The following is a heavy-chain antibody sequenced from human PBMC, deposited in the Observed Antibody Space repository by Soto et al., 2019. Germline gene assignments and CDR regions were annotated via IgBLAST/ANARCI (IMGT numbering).Heavy chain of an antibody. V-gene: IGHV2-5*02. J-gene: IGHJ5*02. D-gene: IGHD4-17*01. Sequence: QITLKESGPTLVKPTQTLTLTCTFSGFSLTPSGVGVGWIRQPPGKALEWLALIYWDDDKRYSPSLKSRLNFTKDTSKHQLVLTMPNMDPADTATYFCAHRTTTVTWRFDPWGQGTLVTVSS. CDR1: GFSLTPSGVG. CDR2: IYWDDDK. CDR3: AHRTTTVTWRFDP.